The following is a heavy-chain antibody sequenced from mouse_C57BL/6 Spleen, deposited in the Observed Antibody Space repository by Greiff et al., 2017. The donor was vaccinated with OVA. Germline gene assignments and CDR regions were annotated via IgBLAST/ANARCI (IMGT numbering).Heavy chain of an antibody. CDR3: ARSGTAQATGYFDY. V-gene: IGHV1-52*01. CDR2: IDPSDSET. CDR1: GYTFTSYW. J-gene: IGHJ2*01. Sequence: QVQLKQPGAELVRPGSSVKLSCKASGYTFTSYWMHWVKQRPIQGLEWIGNIDPSDSETHYNQKFKDKATLTVDKSSSTAYMQLSSLTSEDSAVYYCARSGTAQATGYFDYWGQGTTLTVSS. D-gene: IGHD3-2*02.